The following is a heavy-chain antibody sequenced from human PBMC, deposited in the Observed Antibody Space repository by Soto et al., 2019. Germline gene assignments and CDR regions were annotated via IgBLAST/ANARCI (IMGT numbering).Heavy chain of an antibody. CDR2: ISGSGGST. Sequence: EVQLLESGGGLVQPGGSLRLSCAASGFTFSSYAMSWVRQAPGKGLDWVSTISGSGGSTYYADSVKGRFTISRDNSQNARYLQMNGLRAEDTAVYYCAKERQATTVTLPDYWGQGTLVTVSS. J-gene: IGHJ4*02. V-gene: IGHV3-23*01. CDR3: AKERQATTVTLPDY. D-gene: IGHD4-17*01. CDR1: GFTFSSYA.